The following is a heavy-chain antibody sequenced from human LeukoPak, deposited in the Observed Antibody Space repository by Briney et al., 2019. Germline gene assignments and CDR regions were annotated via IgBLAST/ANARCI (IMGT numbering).Heavy chain of an antibody. V-gene: IGHV4-61*08. J-gene: IGHJ5*02. CDR1: SGSVSSPDSY. CDR2: IYYSGST. CDR3: ARAPGHIAARRGFWFDP. Sequence: SETLSLTCTVSSGSVSSPDSYWSWIRQPPGTGLEWIGYIYYSGSTNYNPSLKSRVTISVDTSKNQFSLKLSSVTAADTAVYYCARAPGHIAARRGFWFDPWGQGTLVTVSS. D-gene: IGHD6-6*01.